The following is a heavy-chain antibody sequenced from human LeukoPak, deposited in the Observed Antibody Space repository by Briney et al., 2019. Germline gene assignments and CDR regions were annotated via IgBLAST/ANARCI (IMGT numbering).Heavy chain of an antibody. Sequence: PGTSLRLSCAASGFTFSSNGMHWVRQAPGKGLEWVAVISYDGTETYHADSVKGRFTISRDTSKNTLYLQTNSLRADDTAVYYCAKRRGGGATDYWGQGTLVTVSS. D-gene: IGHD1-26*01. CDR3: AKRRGGGATDY. CDR2: ISYDGTET. CDR1: GFTFSSNG. V-gene: IGHV3-30*18. J-gene: IGHJ4*02.